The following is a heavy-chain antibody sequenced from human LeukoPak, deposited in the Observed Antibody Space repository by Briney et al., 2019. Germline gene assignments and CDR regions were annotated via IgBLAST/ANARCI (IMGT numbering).Heavy chain of an antibody. CDR1: GFTFSSYA. V-gene: IGHV3-23*01. Sequence: PGGSLRLSCAASGFTFSSYAMSWVRQAPVKGLEWVSAISGSGGSTYYADSVRGRFTISRDNSKNTLYLQMNSLRAEDTAVYYCAKWESREVYYYYGMDVWGQGTTVTVSS. CDR2: ISGSGGST. CDR3: AKWESREVYYYYGMDV. D-gene: IGHD1-26*01. J-gene: IGHJ6*02.